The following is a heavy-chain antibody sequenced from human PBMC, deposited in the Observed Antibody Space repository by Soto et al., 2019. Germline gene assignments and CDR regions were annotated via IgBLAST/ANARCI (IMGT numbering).Heavy chain of an antibody. CDR2: IYHSGST. CDR1: GGSISSGGYS. V-gene: IGHV4-30-2*01. CDR3: ARVGQESSGWYYFDY. D-gene: IGHD6-19*01. J-gene: IGHJ4*02. Sequence: PSETLSLTCAVSGGSISSGGYSWSWIRQPPGKGLEWIGYIYHSGSTYYNPSLKSRVTISVDRSKNQFSLKLSSVTAADTAVYYCARVGQESSGWYYFDYWGQGTLVTVSS.